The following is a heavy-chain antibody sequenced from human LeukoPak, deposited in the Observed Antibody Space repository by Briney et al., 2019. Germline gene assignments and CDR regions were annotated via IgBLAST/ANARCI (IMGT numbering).Heavy chain of an antibody. J-gene: IGHJ4*02. CDR2: IKTKTDGGTT. Sequence: GGSLRLSCAASGFTFSDAWMSWVRQAPGKGLEWVGHIKTKTDGGTTDYAAPVKGRFTISRDDSKNTVYLQMNSLKTEDTAVYYCSTTHYNFGDLDHWGQGTLVTVSS. CDR3: STTHYNFGDLDH. CDR1: GFTFSDAW. D-gene: IGHD3/OR15-3a*01. V-gene: IGHV3-15*01.